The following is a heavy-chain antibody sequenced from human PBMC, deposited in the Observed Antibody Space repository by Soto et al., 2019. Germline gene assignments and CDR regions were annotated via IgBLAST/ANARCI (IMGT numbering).Heavy chain of an antibody. CDR3: AKDHAAHPTIGCCGDCYLDY. V-gene: IGHV3-23*01. Sequence: EVQLLESGGGLVQPGGSLRLSCAASGFTFSSYAMSWVRQAPGKGLEWVSAISGSGGSTYYADSVKGRFTISRDNSKNTLYLQMNSLRAEDTAVYYCAKDHAAHPTIGCCGDCYLDYWGQGTLVTVSS. J-gene: IGHJ4*02. D-gene: IGHD2-21*02. CDR1: GFTFSSYA. CDR2: ISGSGGST.